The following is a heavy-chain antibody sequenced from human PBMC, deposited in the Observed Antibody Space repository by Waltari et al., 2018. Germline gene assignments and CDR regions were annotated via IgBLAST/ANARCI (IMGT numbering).Heavy chain of an antibody. J-gene: IGHJ4*02. V-gene: IGHV3-30*02. Sequence: QGQLVESGGGGVQPGGSLRPSCPDSAFPFSRHDLHWVRQTPGKWLEWVAVIWFDGSNQFYADSVKGRFTISRDNSKNTAYLHMNSLRAEDTAIYYCAKGAYHVSSSNGDSWGQGTLVIVSS. CDR1: AFPFSRHD. CDR2: IWFDGSNQ. D-gene: IGHD6-6*01. CDR3: AKGAYHVSSSNGDS.